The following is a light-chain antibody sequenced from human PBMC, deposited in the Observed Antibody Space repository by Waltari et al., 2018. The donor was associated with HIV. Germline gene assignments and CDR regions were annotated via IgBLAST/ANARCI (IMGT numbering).Light chain of an antibody. J-gene: IGLJ2*01. V-gene: IGLV7-46*01. CDR3: LLSYDGDVV. Sequence: QPVVTQEPSLTVSPGGTVILTCASSAGCVNRGHCPYWFQQRPGQAPKTLIFDSNNRYSWTPARFTGSFLGGKAALTLTGAQPEDDADYYCLLSYDGDVVFGGGTKLTVL. CDR2: DSN. CDR1: AGCVNRGHC.